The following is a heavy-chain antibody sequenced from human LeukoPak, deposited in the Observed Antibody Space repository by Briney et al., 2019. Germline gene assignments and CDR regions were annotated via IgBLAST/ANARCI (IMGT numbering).Heavy chain of an antibody. CDR1: GFSFGSSV. CDR3: ARSVPDYTRFDY. J-gene: IGHJ4*02. V-gene: IGHV3-23*05. D-gene: IGHD4-11*01. Sequence: GGSLRLSCAASGFSFGSSVMNWVRQAPGKGLEWVSTFKTKYNQVYYAESVRGRFTISTDNSRNTVFLQMNSLRADDTALYYCARSVPDYTRFDYWGQGALVTVSS. CDR2: FKTKYNQV.